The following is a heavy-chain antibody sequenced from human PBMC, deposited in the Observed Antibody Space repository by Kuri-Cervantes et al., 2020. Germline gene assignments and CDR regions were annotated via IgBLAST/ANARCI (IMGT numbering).Heavy chain of an antibody. CDR3: ARGGYYYDSSGSLDY. CDR2: IFTGGEI. D-gene: IGHD3-22*01. V-gene: IGHV4-4*07. J-gene: IGHJ4*02. Sequence: ESLKISCTVSGGSISSYYWSWIRQPAGEGLEWIGRIFTGGEIIYNPSLRSRVTLSADTSQNQVSLHLTSATAADTAVYYCARGGYYYDSSGSLDYWGQGTLVTVSS. CDR1: GGSISSYY.